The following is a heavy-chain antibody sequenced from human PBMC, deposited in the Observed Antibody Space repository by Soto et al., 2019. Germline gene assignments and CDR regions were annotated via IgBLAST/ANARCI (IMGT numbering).Heavy chain of an antibody. D-gene: IGHD6-19*01. CDR2: IYYSGST. V-gene: IGHV4-31*03. Sequence: SETLSLTCTVSGGSISSGGYYWSWIRQHPGKGLEWIGYIYYSGSTYYNPSLKSRVTISVDTSKNQFSLKLSSVTAADTAVYYCARVPQADYYYYYGMDVWGQGTTVTVSS. J-gene: IGHJ6*02. CDR1: GGSISSGGYY. CDR3: ARVPQADYYYYYGMDV.